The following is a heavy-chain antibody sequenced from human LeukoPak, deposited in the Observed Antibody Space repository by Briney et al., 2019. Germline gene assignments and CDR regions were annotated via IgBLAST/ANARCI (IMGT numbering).Heavy chain of an antibody. Sequence: GGSLRLSCAASGLIISNYWMHWVRQAPGKGLVWVARINSEGSGTTYADSVKGRFTISRDNSKNTLYLQMNSLRAEDTAVYYCTSVDSSGWYFWGQGTLVTVSS. D-gene: IGHD6-19*01. CDR1: GLIISNYW. CDR3: TSVDSSGWYF. CDR2: INSEGSGT. V-gene: IGHV3-74*01. J-gene: IGHJ4*02.